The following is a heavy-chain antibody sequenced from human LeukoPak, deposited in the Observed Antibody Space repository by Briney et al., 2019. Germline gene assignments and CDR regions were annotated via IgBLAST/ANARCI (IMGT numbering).Heavy chain of an antibody. CDR3: ARDLMVRGVMDRHNWFDP. V-gene: IGHV4-61*02. CDR2: IYTSGST. CDR1: GGSISSSSYY. Sequence: SETLSLTCTVSGGSISSSSYYWGWIRQPAGKGLEWIGRIYTSGSTNYNPSLKSRVTMSVDTSKNQFSLKLSSVTAADTAVYYCARDLMVRGVMDRHNWFDPWGQGTLVTVSS. J-gene: IGHJ5*02. D-gene: IGHD3-10*01.